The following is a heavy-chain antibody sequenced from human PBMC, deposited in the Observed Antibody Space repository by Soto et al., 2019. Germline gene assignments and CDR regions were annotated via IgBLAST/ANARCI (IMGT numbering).Heavy chain of an antibody. Sequence: SETLSLTCNVSGASIYTYYWNWIRQSPGKGLEWIGYISDGGSTNYNPSLESRVTISVDTSKNQFSLKLSSVTAADTAVYYCARFSAGPKDYFDYWAKGTLVTVAS. V-gene: IGHV4-59*12. CDR2: ISDGGST. CDR1: GASIYTYY. J-gene: IGHJ4*02. D-gene: IGHD6-19*01. CDR3: ARFSAGPKDYFDY.